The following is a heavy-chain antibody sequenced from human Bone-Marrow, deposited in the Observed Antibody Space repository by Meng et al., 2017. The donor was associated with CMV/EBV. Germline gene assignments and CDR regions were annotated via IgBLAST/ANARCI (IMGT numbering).Heavy chain of an antibody. CDR2: ISGSGGST. Sequence: GESLKISCAASGFTFSSYAMSWVRQAPGKGLEWVSAISGSGGSTYYAYSVKGRFTISRDNSKNTLYLQMNSLRAEDTAVYYCAKIKKSNGGYYSDYWGQGTLVTVSS. V-gene: IGHV3-23*01. CDR1: GFTFSSYA. CDR3: AKIKKSNGGYYSDY. D-gene: IGHD3-10*01. J-gene: IGHJ4*02.